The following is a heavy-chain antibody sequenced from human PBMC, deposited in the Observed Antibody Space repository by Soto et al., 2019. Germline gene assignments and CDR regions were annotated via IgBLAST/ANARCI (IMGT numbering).Heavy chain of an antibody. J-gene: IGHJ6*02. Sequence: PGGSLRLSCEASGFTFSGYGMHWVRQAPGKGLEWVAVISYYGTNEYYEDSVKGRFTISRDNSKNTLYLQMNSLRIEDTAVYYCARVHCSGTSCGMDVWGQGTTVTVSS. CDR2: ISYYGTNE. CDR1: GFTFSGYG. V-gene: IGHV3-30*03. CDR3: ARVHCSGTSCGMDV. D-gene: IGHD2-2*01.